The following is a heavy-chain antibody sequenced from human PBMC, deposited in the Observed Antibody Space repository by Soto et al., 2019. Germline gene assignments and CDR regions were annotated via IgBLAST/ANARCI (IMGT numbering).Heavy chain of an antibody. J-gene: IGHJ6*02. CDR1: GGSINTVNYY. D-gene: IGHD6-19*01. Sequence: SETLSLTCTVSGGSINTVNYYWSWIRQSPDKGLEWIGSIYYSGSTYYNPSLKSRVTISVDTSKNQFSLKLSSVTAADTAVYYCARQGVGGWEYYYYYYGMDVWGQGTTVTVSS. V-gene: IGHV4-39*01. CDR2: IYYSGST. CDR3: ARQGVGGWEYYYYYYGMDV.